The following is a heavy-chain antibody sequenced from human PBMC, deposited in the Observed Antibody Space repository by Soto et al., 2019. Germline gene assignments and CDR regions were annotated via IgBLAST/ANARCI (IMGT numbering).Heavy chain of an antibody. Sequence: QVQLQESGPGLVKPSETLSLTCTVSGGSVSSGSYYWSWIRQPPGKGLEWIGYIYYSGSTNYNPSLKSRFTISVDTSKNQFSLKLSSVTAADTAVYYCARDHVGRTGYYRGWFDPWDQGTLVTVSS. J-gene: IGHJ5*02. D-gene: IGHD3-9*01. V-gene: IGHV4-61*01. CDR3: ARDHVGRTGYYRGWFDP. CDR1: GGSVSSGSYY. CDR2: IYYSGST.